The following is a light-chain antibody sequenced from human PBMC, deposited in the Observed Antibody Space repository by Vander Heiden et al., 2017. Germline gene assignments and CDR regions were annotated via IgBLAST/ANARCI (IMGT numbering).Light chain of an antibody. J-gene: IGLJ2*01. CDR1: SSNIGAGYD. V-gene: IGLV1-40*01. CDR3: QSYDSSLSGSVV. CDR2: GNS. Sequence: QSVLTPPPSVSGAPGPRVTSSCTGSSSNIGAGYDVHWYQQLPGTAPKLLIYGNSNRPSGVPDRFSGSKSGTSASLAITGLQAEDEADYYCQSYDSSLSGSVVFGGGTKLTVL.